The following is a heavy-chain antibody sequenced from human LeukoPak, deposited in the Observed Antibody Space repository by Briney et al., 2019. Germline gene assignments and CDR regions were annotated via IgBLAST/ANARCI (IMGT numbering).Heavy chain of an antibody. V-gene: IGHV3-64*03. CDR1: GFTFSGYA. D-gene: IGHD6-13*01. J-gene: IGHJ4*02. CDR2: IISNGEST. CDR3: VKSASTWYLFDY. Sequence: GGSLRVSRSASGFTFSGYAMHWVRQAPGKGLEYVSAIISNGESTYYSDSVKDRFTISRDNSKNTLYLQMSSLRPEDTAVYYCVKSASTWYLFDYWGQGTLVTVSS.